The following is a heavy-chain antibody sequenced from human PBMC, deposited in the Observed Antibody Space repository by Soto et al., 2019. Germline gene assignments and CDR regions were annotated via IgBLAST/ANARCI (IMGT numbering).Heavy chain of an antibody. CDR3: ARDIAFWYYYGMDV. J-gene: IGHJ6*02. V-gene: IGHV3-48*02. CDR2: ISSSSSTI. Sequence: GGSLRLSCAASGFTFSSHAMRWLRQTPGKGLEWVSYISSSSSTIYYADSVKGRFTISRDNAKNSLYLQMNSLRDEDTAVYYCARDIAFWYYYGMDVWGQGTTVTVSS. CDR1: GFTFSSHA. D-gene: IGHD6-13*01.